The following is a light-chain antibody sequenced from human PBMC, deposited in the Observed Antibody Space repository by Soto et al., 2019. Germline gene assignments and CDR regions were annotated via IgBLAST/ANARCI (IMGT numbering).Light chain of an antibody. CDR1: QSISSY. CDR2: AAS. Sequence: DIHMTQSPSSLSASVGDRVTITCRASQSISSYLNWYQQKPGKAPKLLIYAASSLQSGVPSRFSGSGSGTDFTLTISSLQPEDFANYYCPQSYSTPRLTFGGGTKVEIK. J-gene: IGKJ4*01. V-gene: IGKV1-39*01. CDR3: PQSYSTPRLT.